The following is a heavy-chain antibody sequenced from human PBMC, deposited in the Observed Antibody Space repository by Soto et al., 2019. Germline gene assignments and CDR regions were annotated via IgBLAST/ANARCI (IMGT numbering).Heavy chain of an antibody. CDR3: ARGRPYGMDV. V-gene: IGHV3-74*01. Sequence: EVQLVESGGGLVQPGGSLRVSCAASGFTFGSYWMNWVRPAPGKGLVWVSRIDSDGSSTTYADSVKGRFTTSRDNAKNTLYLQMSSLRVEDTAVYYCARGRPYGMDVWGQGTTVTVSS. J-gene: IGHJ6*02. CDR2: IDSDGSST. CDR1: GFTFGSYW.